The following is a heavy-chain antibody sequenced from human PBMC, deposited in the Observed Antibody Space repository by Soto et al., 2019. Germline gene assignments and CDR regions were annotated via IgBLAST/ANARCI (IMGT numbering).Heavy chain of an antibody. CDR1: GFTFGDYA. CDR2: IRSKAYGGTT. Sequence: GGSLRLSCTASGFTFGDYAMSWFLQAPGKGLEWVGFIRSKAYGGTTEYAASVKGRFTISRDDSKSIAYLQMNSLKTEDTAVYYCIREEYLYYFDYWGQGTLVTVSS. CDR3: IREEYLYYFDY. V-gene: IGHV3-49*03. J-gene: IGHJ4*02.